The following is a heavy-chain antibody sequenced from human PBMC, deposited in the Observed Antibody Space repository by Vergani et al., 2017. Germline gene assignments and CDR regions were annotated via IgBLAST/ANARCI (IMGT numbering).Heavy chain of an antibody. V-gene: IGHV3-23*01. CDR3: ANGESSSSTPYYFDY. J-gene: IGHJ4*02. CDR2: ISGSGGST. D-gene: IGHD6-6*01. CDR1: GFTFSSYA. Sequence: EVQLLESGGGLVQPGGSLRLSCAASGFTFSSYAMSWVRQAPGKGLEWVSAISGSGGSTYYADSVKGRFTISRDNSKNTLYRQMNSLRAEDTAVYYCANGESSSSTPYYFDYWGQGTLVTVSS.